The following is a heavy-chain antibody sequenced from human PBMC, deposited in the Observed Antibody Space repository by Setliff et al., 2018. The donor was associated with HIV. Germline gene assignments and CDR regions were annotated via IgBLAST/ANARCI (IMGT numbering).Heavy chain of an antibody. D-gene: IGHD1-20*01. V-gene: IGHV1-8*02. Sequence: GASVKVSCKASGYSFTNYDINWVRQATGQGLEWMGWMNPNSGNTNYAQKLQGRVTMTRDTSISTAYMELSRLRSDDTAVYYCARRNWNDGVDYWGQGTLVTVSS. J-gene: IGHJ4*02. CDR2: MNPNSGNT. CDR3: ARRNWNDGVDY. CDR1: GYSFTNYD.